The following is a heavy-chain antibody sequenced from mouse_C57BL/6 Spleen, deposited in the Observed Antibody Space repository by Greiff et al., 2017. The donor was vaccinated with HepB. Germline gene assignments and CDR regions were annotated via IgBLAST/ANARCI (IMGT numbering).Heavy chain of an antibody. D-gene: IGHD4-1*02. Sequence: QVQLKQPGAELVRPGSSVKLSCKASGYTFTSYWMHWVKQRPIQGLEWIGNIDPSDSETHYNQKFKDKATLTVDKSSSTAYMQLSSLTSEDSAVYYCARRGISTGAFDYWGQGTTLTVSS. CDR3: ARRGISTGAFDY. V-gene: IGHV1-52*01. CDR1: GYTFTSYW. CDR2: IDPSDSET. J-gene: IGHJ2*01.